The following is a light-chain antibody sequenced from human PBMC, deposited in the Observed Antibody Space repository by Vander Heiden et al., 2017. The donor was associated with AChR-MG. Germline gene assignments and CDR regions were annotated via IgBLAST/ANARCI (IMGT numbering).Light chain of an antibody. CDR1: SSDGGGYNY. CDR2: EVS. V-gene: IGLV2-14*01. Sequence: SALTQPASVSGSPGQSITIPCPGTSSDGGGYNYVAWYQQHPGKAPKLMIYEVSNRPSGVSNRFSGSKSGNTASLTISGLQAEDEADYYCSSYTSSSTLVFGGGTKLTVL. CDR3: SSYTSSSTLV. J-gene: IGLJ2*01.